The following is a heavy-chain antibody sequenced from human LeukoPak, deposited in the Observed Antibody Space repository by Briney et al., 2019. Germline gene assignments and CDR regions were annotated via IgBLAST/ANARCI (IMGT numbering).Heavy chain of an antibody. CDR1: GLILSNEW. J-gene: IGHJ4*02. Sequence: PGGSLRLSCAASGLILSNEWMNWVRQTPGKGLEWVGLIKSKSNVETTHYAAPVKGRFTISRDDSKNTLFLQMNILQTEDTAMYYCVTERAGAFEDWGQGTLVTVSS. D-gene: IGHD6-19*01. V-gene: IGHV3-15*01. CDR3: VTERAGAFED. CDR2: IKSKSNVETT.